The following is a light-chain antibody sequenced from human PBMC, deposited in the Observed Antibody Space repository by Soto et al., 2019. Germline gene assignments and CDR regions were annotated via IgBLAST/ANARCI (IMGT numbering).Light chain of an antibody. CDR1: QYINTR. V-gene: IGKV3-11*01. Sequence: IVVTQSPATLSSFPGDRVTLSCRASQYINTRLAWYQHRPGQSPRLLIYNASNRTTGIPARFSGSGSGTDFTLTISSLEPEDFAVYYCQQRTFGQGTRLEIK. CDR3: QQRT. CDR2: NAS. J-gene: IGKJ5*01.